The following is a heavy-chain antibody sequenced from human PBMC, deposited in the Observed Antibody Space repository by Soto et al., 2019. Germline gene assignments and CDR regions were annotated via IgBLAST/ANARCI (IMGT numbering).Heavy chain of an antibody. D-gene: IGHD1-20*01. CDR1: GVSISCYY. V-gene: IGHV4-59*01. CDR2: IYYSGGS. CDR3: ARGYRRNCFDY. Sequence: AGTLCLTCTVSGVSISCYYMSWVRQPPGKELEWIWFIYYSGGSNYYPSLKSRVTISVDTSKNQFSLKLSSVTAADTSVYYCARGYRRNCFDYWGRGTLVTVSS. J-gene: IGHJ4*02.